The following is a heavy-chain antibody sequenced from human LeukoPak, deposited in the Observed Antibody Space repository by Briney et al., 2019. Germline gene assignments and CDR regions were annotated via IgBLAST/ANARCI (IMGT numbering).Heavy chain of an antibody. J-gene: IGHJ5*02. CDR2: INPSGGST. V-gene: IGHV1-46*01. D-gene: IGHD2-15*01. CDR3: ARAGGGRNWFDP. CDR1: GYTFTSYY. Sequence: ALVKVSCKASGYTFTSYYMHWVRQAPGQGLEWMGIINPSGGSTSYAQKFQGRVTMTRDTSTSTVYMELSSLRSEDTAVYYCARAGGGRNWFDPWGQGTLVTVSS.